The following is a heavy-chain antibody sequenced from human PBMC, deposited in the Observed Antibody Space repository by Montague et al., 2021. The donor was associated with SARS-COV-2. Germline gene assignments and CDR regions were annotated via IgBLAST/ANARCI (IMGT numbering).Heavy chain of an antibody. D-gene: IGHD6-13*01. CDR1: GDSMNNYY. Sequence: SETLSLTCTVSGDSMNNYYWSWIRQPPGKELEWIGYINYSGSTHYNPSLQSRVTLSKDTSKNQFSLRLTSVTAADTAMYFRARAPIYRSSWYAYFDYWGQGTLVTVSS. V-gene: IGHV4-59*01. J-gene: IGHJ4*02. CDR2: INYSGST. CDR3: ARAPIYRSSWYAYFDY.